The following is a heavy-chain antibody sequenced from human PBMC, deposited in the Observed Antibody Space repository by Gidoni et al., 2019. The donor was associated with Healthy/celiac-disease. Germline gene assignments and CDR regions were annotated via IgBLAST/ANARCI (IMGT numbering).Heavy chain of an antibody. D-gene: IGHD3-22*01. Sequence: QVQLQESGPGLVKPSETLSLTCTVSGGSISSYYWSWIRQPPGKGLEWIGYIYYSGSTNYNPSLKSRVTISVDTSKNQFSLKLSSVTAADTAVYYCVRDQRYSSGYPPGHYYYGMDVWGQGTTVTVSS. V-gene: IGHV4-59*01. CDR2: IYYSGST. J-gene: IGHJ6*02. CDR1: GGSISSYY. CDR3: VRDQRYSSGYPPGHYYYGMDV.